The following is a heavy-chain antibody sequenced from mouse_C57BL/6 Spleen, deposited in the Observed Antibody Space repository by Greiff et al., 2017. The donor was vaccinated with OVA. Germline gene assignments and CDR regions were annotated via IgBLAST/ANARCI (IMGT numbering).Heavy chain of an antibody. Sequence: QVQLQQPGAELVRPGTSVKLSCKASGYTFTSYWMHWVKQRPGQGLEWIGVIDPSDSYTNYNQKFKGKATLTVDTSSSTAYMQLSSLNSADSAVYDCARGGNSGGYFDYWGQGTTLTVSS. CDR1: GYTFTSYW. CDR3: ARGGNSGGYFDY. V-gene: IGHV1-59*01. J-gene: IGHJ2*01. D-gene: IGHD2-1*01. CDR2: IDPSDSYT.